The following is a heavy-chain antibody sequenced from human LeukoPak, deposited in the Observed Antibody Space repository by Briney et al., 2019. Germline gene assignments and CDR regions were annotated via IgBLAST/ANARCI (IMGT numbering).Heavy chain of an antibody. CDR1: GGSISSYY. J-gene: IGHJ4*02. D-gene: IGHD3-3*01. CDR3: ARGQGITIFGVVSYYFDY. V-gene: IGHV4-4*07. Sequence: SETLSLTCTVSGGSISSYYWSWFRQPAGKGLEWIGRIYTSGSTNYNPSLKSRVTMSVDTSKNQFSLKLSSVTAADTAVYYCARGQGITIFGVVSYYFDYWGQGTLVTVSS. CDR2: IYTSGST.